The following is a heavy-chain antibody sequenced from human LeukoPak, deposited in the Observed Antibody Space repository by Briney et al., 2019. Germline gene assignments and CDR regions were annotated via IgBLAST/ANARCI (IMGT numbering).Heavy chain of an antibody. V-gene: IGHV1-24*01. CDR3: ATDTGLHYYYYYGMDV. Sequence: GASVKVSCKVSGYTLTELSMHWVRQAPGNGLEWMGGFDPEDGETIYTQKFQGRVTMTEDTSTDTAYMELSSLRPEDTAVYYRATDTGLHYYYYYGMDVWGQGTTVTVSS. CDR2: FDPEDGET. D-gene: IGHD4-11*01. CDR1: GYTLTELS. J-gene: IGHJ6*02.